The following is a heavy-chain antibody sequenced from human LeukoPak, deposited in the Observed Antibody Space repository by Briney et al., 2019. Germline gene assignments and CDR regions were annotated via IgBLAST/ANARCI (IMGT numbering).Heavy chain of an antibody. CDR1: GYTFTSYG. J-gene: IGHJ6*03. D-gene: IGHD6-13*01. Sequence: GASVKVSCKASGYTFTSYGISWVRQAPGQGLEWMGGIIPIFGTANYAQKFQGRVTITTDESTSTAYMELSSLRSEDTAVYYCARGLEQGPYYYYMDVWGKGTTVTVSS. V-gene: IGHV1-69*05. CDR2: IIPIFGTA. CDR3: ARGLEQGPYYYYMDV.